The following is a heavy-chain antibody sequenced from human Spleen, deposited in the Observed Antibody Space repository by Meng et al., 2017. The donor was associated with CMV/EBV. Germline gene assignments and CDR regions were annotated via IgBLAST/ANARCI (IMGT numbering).Heavy chain of an antibody. Sequence: ASAKVSCKASGYTFTNYDINWVRQASGQGLEWMGWMNPNSGDTGYAQKSKGRVTLTRNTSIRTAYMELSSLRSEGTAVYYCARRQDPDLCSGYWWFDPWGQGTLVTVSS. D-gene: IGHD3-3*01. CDR3: ARRQDPDLCSGYWWFDP. CDR1: GYTFTNYD. V-gene: IGHV1-8*01. CDR2: MNPNSGDT. J-gene: IGHJ5*02.